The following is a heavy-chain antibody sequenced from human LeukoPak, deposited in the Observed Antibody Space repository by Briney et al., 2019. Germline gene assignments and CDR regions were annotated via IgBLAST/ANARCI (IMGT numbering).Heavy chain of an antibody. V-gene: IGHV1-3*01. CDR3: ARVQSAYCSSTSCYGGYFDY. J-gene: IGHJ4*02. CDR2: INAGNGNT. D-gene: IGHD2-2*01. Sequence: ASVTVSCKASGYTFTSYAMHWVRQAPGQRLEWMGWINAGNGNTKYSQKFQGRVTITRDTSASTAYMELSSLRSEDTAVYYCARVQSAYCSSTSCYGGYFDYWGQGTLGTVSS. CDR1: GYTFTSYA.